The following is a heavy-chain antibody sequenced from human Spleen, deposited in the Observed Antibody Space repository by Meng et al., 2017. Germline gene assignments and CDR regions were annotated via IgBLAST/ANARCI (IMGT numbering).Heavy chain of an antibody. CDR3: AREKSPGHFDF. CDR2: IKPSNGGT. V-gene: IGHV1-46*01. CDR1: GYIFTDYF. J-gene: IGHJ4*02. Sequence: QVQLVQSGAEVKKPGASVKLSCKASGYIFTDYFIHWVRQAPGQGLEWMGTIKPSNGGTNYVQKFQGRLTVTRDTSTSTVYMDLSSLISEDTAVYYCAREKSPGHFDFWGQGTLVTVSS.